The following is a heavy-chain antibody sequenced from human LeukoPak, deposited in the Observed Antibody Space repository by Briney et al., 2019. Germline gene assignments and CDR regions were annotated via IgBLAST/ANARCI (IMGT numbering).Heavy chain of an antibody. D-gene: IGHD3-10*01. CDR3: ARGPTRRILWFGEYNWFDP. CDR1: GGSISSSSYY. V-gene: IGHV4-39*07. CDR2: IYYSGST. Sequence: PSETLSLTCTVSGGSISSSSYYWGWIRQPPGKGLEWIGSIYYSGSTYYNPSLKSRVTISVDTSKNQFSLKLSSVTAADTAVYYCARGPTRRILWFGEYNWFDPWGQGTLVTVSS. J-gene: IGHJ5*02.